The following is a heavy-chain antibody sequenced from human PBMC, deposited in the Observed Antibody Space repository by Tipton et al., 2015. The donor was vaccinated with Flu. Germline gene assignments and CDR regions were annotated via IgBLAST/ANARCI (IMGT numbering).Heavy chain of an antibody. J-gene: IGHJ4*02. CDR2: ISSSSSYI. Sequence: GSLRLSCAASRFTFSTYWMDWVRQAPGKGLEWVSSISSSSSYIYYAESVKGRFTISRDNAKNSLYLQMNSLRAEDTAVYYCARGRRYGDYIFDYWGQGTLVTVSS. V-gene: IGHV3-21*01. CDR1: RFTFSTYW. D-gene: IGHD4-17*01. CDR3: ARGRRYGDYIFDY.